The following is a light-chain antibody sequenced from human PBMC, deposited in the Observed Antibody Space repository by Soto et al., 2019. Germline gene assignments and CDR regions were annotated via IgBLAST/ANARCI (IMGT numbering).Light chain of an antibody. V-gene: IGKV1-6*01. J-gene: IGKJ2*01. CDR2: AAS. CDR1: QGIKND. Sequence: AIKMTQSPSSLSASVGDRVTITCRASQGIKNDLGWYQQRPGKGPKLLIYAASSLQSGVPSRFSGSGSGTDFTLTISSLQPEDFATYYCLQDYNFPYTFGQGTKLEIK. CDR3: LQDYNFPYT.